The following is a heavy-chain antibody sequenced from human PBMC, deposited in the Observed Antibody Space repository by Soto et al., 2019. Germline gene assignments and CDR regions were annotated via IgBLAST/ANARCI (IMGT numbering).Heavy chain of an antibody. Sequence: EVQLVESGGGLVQPGGSLRLSCAASGFTFSTYTMNWVRQAPGKGLEWVSYISSSSSTIYYADSVKGRFTISRDNAKKSLYLQMNSLRDEDTAVYYCARGDDSSGWYNYFDYWGQGTLVTVSS. D-gene: IGHD6-19*01. V-gene: IGHV3-48*02. CDR2: ISSSSSTI. CDR3: ARGDDSSGWYNYFDY. J-gene: IGHJ4*02. CDR1: GFTFSTYT.